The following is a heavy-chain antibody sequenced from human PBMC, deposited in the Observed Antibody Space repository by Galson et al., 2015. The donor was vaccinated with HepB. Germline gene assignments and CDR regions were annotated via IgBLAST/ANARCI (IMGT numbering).Heavy chain of an antibody. J-gene: IGHJ5*02. CDR2: ITTNSSYI. CDR3: ARGLHSRLNWFDP. D-gene: IGHD6-6*01. V-gene: IGHV3-21*01. Sequence: SLRLSCAASGFTFSSYTMNWVRQAPGKGLEWVSSITTNSSYIYYADSVKGRFTISRDNAKNSLYLQMNSLRAEDTAVYYCARGLHSRLNWFDPWGQGTLVTVSS. CDR1: GFTFSSYT.